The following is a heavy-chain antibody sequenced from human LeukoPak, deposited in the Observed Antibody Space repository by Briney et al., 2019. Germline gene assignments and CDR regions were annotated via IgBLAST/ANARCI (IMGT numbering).Heavy chain of an antibody. CDR2: IYTSGST. CDR3: ARERYYDSSGYYDTFDI. J-gene: IGHJ3*02. Sequence: SETLSLTCTVSGGSISSGSYYWSWIRQPAGKGLEWIGRIYTSGSTNYNPSLKSRVTISVDTSKNQFSLKLSSVTAADTAVYYCARERYYDSSGYYDTFDIWGQGTMVTVSS. D-gene: IGHD3-22*01. CDR1: GGSISSGSYY. V-gene: IGHV4-61*02.